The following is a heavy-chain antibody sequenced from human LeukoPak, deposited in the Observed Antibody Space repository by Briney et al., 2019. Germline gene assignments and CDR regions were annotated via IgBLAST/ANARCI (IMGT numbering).Heavy chain of an antibody. Sequence: PGGSLRLSCAASGFTFSSYGMSWVRQAPGKGLEWVSVIYSGGSTYYADSVKGRFTISRDNSKNTLYLQMNSLRAEDTAVYYCARVYYYDSSGYLPRGGPFDYWGQGTLVTVSS. CDR1: GFTFSSYG. CDR3: ARVYYYDSSGYLPRGGPFDY. D-gene: IGHD3-22*01. V-gene: IGHV3-66*01. J-gene: IGHJ4*02. CDR2: IYSGGST.